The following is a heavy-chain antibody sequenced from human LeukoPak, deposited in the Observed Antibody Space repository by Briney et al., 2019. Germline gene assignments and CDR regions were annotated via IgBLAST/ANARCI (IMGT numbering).Heavy chain of an antibody. CDR3: AREDTALVIAY. CDR1: GFTFSSYG. D-gene: IGHD5-18*01. J-gene: IGHJ4*02. Sequence: PGGSLRLSCAASGFTFSSYGMHWVRQAPGKGLEWVAIMWYDGSSKYYTDSVKGRFTISRDNSKNTLYLQMNSLRVEDTAVYYCAREDTALVIAYWGQGTLVTVSS. CDR2: MWYDGSSK. V-gene: IGHV3-33*01.